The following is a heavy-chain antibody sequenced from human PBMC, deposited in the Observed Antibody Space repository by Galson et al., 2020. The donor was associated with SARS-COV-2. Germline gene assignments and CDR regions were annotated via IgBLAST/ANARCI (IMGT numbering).Heavy chain of an antibody. Sequence: GGSLRLSCAASGFTFSSYEMNWVHQAPGKGLEWVSYISSSGSTIYYADSVKGRFTISRDNAKNSLYLQMNSLRAEDTAVYYCAREGCSSTSCYGYYYMDVWGKGTTVTVSS. CDR2: ISSSGSTI. J-gene: IGHJ6*03. V-gene: IGHV3-48*03. D-gene: IGHD2-2*01. CDR1: GFTFSSYE. CDR3: AREGCSSTSCYGYYYMDV.